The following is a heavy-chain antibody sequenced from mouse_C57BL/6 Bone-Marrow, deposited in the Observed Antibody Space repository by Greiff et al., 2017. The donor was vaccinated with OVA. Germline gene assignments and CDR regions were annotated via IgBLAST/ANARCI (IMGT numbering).Heavy chain of an antibody. Sequence: VQLQQPGAELVKPGASVKMSCKASGYTFTSYWITWVKQRPGQGLEWIGDIYPGSGSTNYNEKFKSKATLTVDTSSSTAYMQLSSLTSEDSAVYDCARFICYDCSSYDCYFDVWGTGTTVTVSS. J-gene: IGHJ1*03. CDR3: ARFICYDCSSYDCYFDV. CDR2: IYPGSGST. V-gene: IGHV1-55*01. D-gene: IGHD1-1*01. CDR1: GYTFTSYW.